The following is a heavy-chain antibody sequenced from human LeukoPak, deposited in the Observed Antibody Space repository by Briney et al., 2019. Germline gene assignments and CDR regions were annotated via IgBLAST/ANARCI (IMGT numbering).Heavy chain of an antibody. J-gene: IGHJ3*02. Sequence: ASVKVSCKASGGTFSSYAISWVRQAPGQGLEWMGGIIPIFGTANYAQKFQGRVTITTDESTSTAYMELSSLRSEDTAVYYCARCYKAAAPPYAFDIWGQGTMVTVSS. CDR2: IIPIFGTA. CDR1: GGTFSSYA. D-gene: IGHD2-2*01. V-gene: IGHV1-69*05. CDR3: ARCYKAAAPPYAFDI.